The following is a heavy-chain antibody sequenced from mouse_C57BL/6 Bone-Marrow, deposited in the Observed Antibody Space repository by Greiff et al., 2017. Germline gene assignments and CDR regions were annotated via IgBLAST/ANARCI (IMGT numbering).Heavy chain of an antibody. CDR1: GYTFTDYY. D-gene: IGHD1-1*01. CDR3: ARLDYGSSGAFYYYAMDY. Sequence: RVEPGASVKMSCKASGYTFTDYYMNWVKQSHGKSLEWIGVINPYNGGTSYNQKFKGKATLTVDKSSSTAYMALNSLTSEDSAVYYCARLDYGSSGAFYYYAMDYWGQGTSVTVSS. V-gene: IGHV1-19*01. CDR2: INPYNGGT. J-gene: IGHJ4*01.